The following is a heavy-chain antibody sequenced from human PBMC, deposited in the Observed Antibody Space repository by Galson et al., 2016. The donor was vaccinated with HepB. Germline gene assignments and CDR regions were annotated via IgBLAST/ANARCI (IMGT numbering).Heavy chain of an antibody. CDR2: ITGSGSAI. J-gene: IGHJ1*01. D-gene: IGHD6-19*01. CDR3: ARDGTVAPGY. V-gene: IGHV3-11*01. Sequence: SLRLSCAASGFSFSDYYMSWIRQAPGKGLEWISYITGSGSAIYYADSVKGRFTISRDNTKNSPYLQMNSLRVEDTAVYYCARDGTVAPGYWGQGTLVTVSS. CDR1: GFSFSDYY.